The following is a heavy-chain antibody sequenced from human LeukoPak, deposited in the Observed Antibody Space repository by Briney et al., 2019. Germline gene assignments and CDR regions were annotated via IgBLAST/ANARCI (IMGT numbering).Heavy chain of an antibody. J-gene: IGHJ4*02. Sequence: PSETLSLTCAVYGGSFSGYYWSWIRQPPGKGVEWLGEINHSGSTNYNPSLKSRVTISVDTSKNQFSLKLSSVTAADTAVYYCARGNTWFGYYFDYWGQGTLVTVSS. CDR3: ARGNTWFGYYFDY. V-gene: IGHV4-34*01. D-gene: IGHD3-10*01. CDR1: GGSFSGYY. CDR2: INHSGST.